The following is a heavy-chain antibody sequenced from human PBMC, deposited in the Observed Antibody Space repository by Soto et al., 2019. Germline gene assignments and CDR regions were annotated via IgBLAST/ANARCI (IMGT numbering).Heavy chain of an antibody. Sequence: ASVKVSCKASGGTFEKSVISWLRQAPGQGLEWIGGIISFFGTRNYAQEFQGRVTISADESTSTAYVELTSLRSEDTAVYYCARGSECSDARCYVFDNWGQGTLVTVSS. D-gene: IGHD3-16*01. CDR3: ARGSECSDARCYVFDN. J-gene: IGHJ4*02. CDR2: IISFFGTR. V-gene: IGHV1-69*13. CDR1: GGTFEKSV.